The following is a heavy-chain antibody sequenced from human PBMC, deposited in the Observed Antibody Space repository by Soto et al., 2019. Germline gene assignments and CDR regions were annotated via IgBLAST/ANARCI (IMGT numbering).Heavy chain of an antibody. CDR2: INHSGTT. CDR3: ASGNAWEVLLAY. Sequence: SETLSLTCAVYGGSFSGYYWSWIRQPPGRGLEWIGEINHSGTTNNNPSLKSRVTISVDTSKNQFSLKVSSVTAADTAVYYCASGNAWEVLLAYWGQGTLVTVS. D-gene: IGHD1-26*01. CDR1: GGSFSGYY. J-gene: IGHJ4*02. V-gene: IGHV4-34*01.